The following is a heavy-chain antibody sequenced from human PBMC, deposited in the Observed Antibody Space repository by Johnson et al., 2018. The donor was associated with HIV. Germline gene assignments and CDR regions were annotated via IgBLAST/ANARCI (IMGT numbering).Heavy chain of an antibody. D-gene: IGHD3-10*02. CDR2: VNGKTDGGTT. V-gene: IGHV3-15*01. CDR1: GTPFSNAW. CDR3: ERKPLFIAFDI. Sequence: GGSVQPGGSLRAACAAPGTPFSNAWISLFHQAPDKGPECVGRVNGKTDGGTTDYAAPVKRRLTISRDKSINTLYLQMNSLRAEDTAVYYCERKPLFIAFDIWGQGTMVTVSS. J-gene: IGHJ3*02.